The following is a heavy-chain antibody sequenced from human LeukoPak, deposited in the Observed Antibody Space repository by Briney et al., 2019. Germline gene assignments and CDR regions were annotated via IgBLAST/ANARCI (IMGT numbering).Heavy chain of an antibody. D-gene: IGHD6-19*01. J-gene: IGHJ3*02. Sequence: SETLSLTCTVSGGSIISSSYYWCWIRQPPGRGLEGMGSIYYIWSTYYNPSLKSRVTISVDTSKTQFSMKLSSVTAADPAVYYCARRFLEGGWYGEPNDAFDIWGQGTMVTVSS. CDR2: IYYIWST. CDR1: GGSIISSSYY. CDR3: ARRFLEGGWYGEPNDAFDI. V-gene: IGHV4-39*01.